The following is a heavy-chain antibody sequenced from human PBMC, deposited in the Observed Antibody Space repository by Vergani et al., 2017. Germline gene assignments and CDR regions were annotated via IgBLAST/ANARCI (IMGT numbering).Heavy chain of an antibody. CDR3: ARGGVRIYDFWSDPFDY. D-gene: IGHD3-3*01. CDR2: INHSGST. V-gene: IGHV4-34*01. CDR1: GGSFSGYY. J-gene: IGHJ4*02. Sequence: QVQLQQWGAGLLKPSETLSLTCAVYGGSFSGYYWSWIRQPPGKGLEWIGEINHSGSTYYNPSLKSRVTISVDRSKNQFSLKLSSVTAADTAVYYCARGGVRIYDFWSDPFDYWGQGTLVTVSS.